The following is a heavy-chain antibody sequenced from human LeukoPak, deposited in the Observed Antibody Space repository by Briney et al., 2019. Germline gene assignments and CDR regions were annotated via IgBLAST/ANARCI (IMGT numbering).Heavy chain of an antibody. CDR3: ARVRGDYYFDY. D-gene: IGHD2-21*01. V-gene: IGHV3-7*03. J-gene: IGHJ4*02. Sequence: GGGLRVSCVDTLFTFLRYCRSWVRQPPRNGLAWVANIEQDGSQKDYVGSATGRFTISRDHAKNSPYLQMNRMRAEDTAVYHCARVRGDYYFDYWGQGTLATVSS. CDR1: LFTFLRYC. CDR2: IEQDGSQK.